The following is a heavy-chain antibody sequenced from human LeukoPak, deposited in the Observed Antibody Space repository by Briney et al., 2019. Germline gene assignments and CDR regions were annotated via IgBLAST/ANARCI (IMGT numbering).Heavy chain of an antibody. D-gene: IGHD3-3*01. CDR1: GYTFTSYG. J-gene: IGHJ5*02. V-gene: IGHV1-18*01. CDR3: AXXXXXXXXXGVALYNWFDP. CDR2: ISAYNGNT. Sequence: ASVKVSCKASGYTFTSYGISWVRQAPGQGLEWMGWISAYNGNTNYAQKLQGRVTMTTDTSTSTAYMELRSLRSDDTAVYYCAXXXXXXXXXGVALYNWFDPWGQGTLVTVSS.